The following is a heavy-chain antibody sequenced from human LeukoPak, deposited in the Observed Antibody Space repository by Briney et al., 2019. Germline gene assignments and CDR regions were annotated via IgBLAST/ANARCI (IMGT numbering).Heavy chain of an antibody. D-gene: IGHD3-16*02. CDR3: AKDGDYVWGSYRSPYYFDY. V-gene: IGHV3-23*01. CDR1: GFTFSSYA. CDR2: ISGSGGST. J-gene: IGHJ4*02. Sequence: GGSLRLSRAASGFTFSSYAMSWVRQAPGKGLEWVSAISGSGGSTYYADSVKGRFTISRGNSKNTLYLQMNSLRAEDTAVYYCAKDGDYVWGSYRSPYYFDYWGQGTLVTVSS.